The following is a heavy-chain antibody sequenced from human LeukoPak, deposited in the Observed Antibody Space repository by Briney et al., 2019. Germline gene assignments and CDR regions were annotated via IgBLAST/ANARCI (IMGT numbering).Heavy chain of an antibody. Sequence: GGSLRLSCAASGFTFSSYGMHWVRQAPGKGLEWVAVIWYDGSNKYYADSVKGRFTISRDNSKNTLYLQMNSPRAEDTAVYYCAKGSDYYDSSGYYLFDYWGQGTLVTVSS. CDR1: GFTFSSYG. D-gene: IGHD3-22*01. J-gene: IGHJ4*02. CDR2: IWYDGSNK. CDR3: AKGSDYYDSSGYYLFDY. V-gene: IGHV3-33*06.